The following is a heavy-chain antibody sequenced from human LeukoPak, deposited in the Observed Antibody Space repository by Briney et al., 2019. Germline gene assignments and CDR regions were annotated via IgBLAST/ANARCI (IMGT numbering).Heavy chain of an antibody. Sequence: SQTLSLTCAISGDSVSSQNVAWNWIRQSPSRGLEWLGRTYYKSKWFHDYAVSLRGRTTVNADTSKNQFSLELNSVTPEDTAVYYCARGATYYSDSSGYLGPFYFDFWGQGTLVTVS. V-gene: IGHV6-1*01. J-gene: IGHJ4*02. CDR1: GDSVSSQNVA. CDR3: ARGATYYSDSSGYLGPFYFDF. CDR2: TYYKSKWFH. D-gene: IGHD3-22*01.